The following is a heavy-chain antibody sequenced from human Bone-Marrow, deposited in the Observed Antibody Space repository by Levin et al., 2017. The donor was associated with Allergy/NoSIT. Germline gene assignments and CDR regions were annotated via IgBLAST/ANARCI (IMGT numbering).Heavy chain of an antibody. D-gene: IGHD5/OR15-5a*01. CDR1: GDSISSGGYY. V-gene: IGHV4-31*03. CDR2: IYHSGSS. Sequence: SETLSLTCTVSGDSISSGGYYWSWIRQHPGKGLEWIGYIYHSGSSDYSPSLKSRLTIAIDTSTNQFSLQLTSVTAADTGVYYCARVNVYRPYCYYGLDVWGRGTTVTVSS. J-gene: IGHJ6*02. CDR3: ARVNVYRPYCYYGLDV.